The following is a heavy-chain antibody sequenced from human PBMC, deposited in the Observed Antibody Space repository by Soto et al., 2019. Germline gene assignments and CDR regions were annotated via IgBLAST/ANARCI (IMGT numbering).Heavy chain of an antibody. Sequence: SETLSLTCTVSGASISGFYWSWIRKSAGKGLEWIGRIYVTGTTDYNPSLKSRVMMSVDTSKKQFSLKLRSVTAADTAVYYCVRDGTKTLRDWFDPWGQGISVTVSS. CDR2: IYVTGTT. D-gene: IGHD1-1*01. CDR3: VRDGTKTLRDWFDP. CDR1: GASISGFY. J-gene: IGHJ5*02. V-gene: IGHV4-4*07.